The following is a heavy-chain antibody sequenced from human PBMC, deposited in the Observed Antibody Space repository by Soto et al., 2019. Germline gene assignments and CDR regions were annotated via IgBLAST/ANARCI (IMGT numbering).Heavy chain of an antibody. D-gene: IGHD3-10*01. J-gene: IGHJ4*02. CDR2: IWYDGSNK. CDR3: ARDLGLLWFGEPSPPTDY. CDR1: GFTFSSYG. Sequence: GGSLRLSCAASGFTFSSYGMHWVRQAPGKGLEWVAVIWYDGSNKYYADSVKGRFTISRDNSKNTLYLQMNSLRAEDTAVYYCARDLGLLWFGEPSPPTDYWGQGTLVTVS. V-gene: IGHV3-33*01.